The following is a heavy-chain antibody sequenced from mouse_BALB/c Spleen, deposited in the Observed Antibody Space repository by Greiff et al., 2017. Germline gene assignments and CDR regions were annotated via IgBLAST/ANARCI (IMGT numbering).Heavy chain of an antibody. CDR1: GYTFTSYW. Sequence: QVQLQQSGAELAKPGASVKMSCKASGYTFTSYWMHWVKQRPGQGLELIGYINPSTGYTEYNQKFKDKATLTADKSSSTAYMQLSSLTSEDSAVYYCARCGSSPVVATEYFDVWGAGTTVTVSS. CDR3: ARCGSSPVVATEYFDV. D-gene: IGHD1-1*01. J-gene: IGHJ1*01. CDR2: INPSTGYT. V-gene: IGHV1-7*01.